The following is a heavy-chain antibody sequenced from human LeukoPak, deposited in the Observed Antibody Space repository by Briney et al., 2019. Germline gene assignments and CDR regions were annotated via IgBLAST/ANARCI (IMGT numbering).Heavy chain of an antibody. CDR3: ATSYDMGWLIGY. Sequence: VSVKVSCKASGYTFTGYYMHWVRQAPGQGLEWMGIINPSGGSTSYAQKFQGRVTMTRDTSTSTVYMELSSLRSEDTALYYCATSYDMGWLIGYWGQGTLVTVSS. V-gene: IGHV1-46*01. CDR1: GYTFTGYY. J-gene: IGHJ4*02. CDR2: INPSGGST. D-gene: IGHD3/OR15-3a*01.